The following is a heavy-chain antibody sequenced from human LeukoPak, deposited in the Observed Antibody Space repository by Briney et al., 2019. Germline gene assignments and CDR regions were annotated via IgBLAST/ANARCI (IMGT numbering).Heavy chain of an antibody. CDR3: ARDREYSYGYVRFDY. V-gene: IGHV3-30*02. CDR2: IRYDGSNK. CDR1: GFTFSSYG. Sequence: GGSLRLSCAASGFTFSSYGMHWVRQAPGKGLEWVAFIRYDGSNKYYADSVKGRFTISRDNARNSLYLQMNSLRAEDTAVYYCARDREYSYGYVRFDYWGQGTLVTVSS. J-gene: IGHJ4*02. D-gene: IGHD5-18*01.